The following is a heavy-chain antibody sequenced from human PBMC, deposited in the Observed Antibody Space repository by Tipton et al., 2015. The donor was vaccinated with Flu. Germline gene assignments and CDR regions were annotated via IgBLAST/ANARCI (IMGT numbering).Heavy chain of an antibody. CDR2: ISGSGDST. CDR3: ALRRAGTNGLIDF. J-gene: IGHJ4*02. V-gene: IGHV3-23*01. CDR1: GFTFSSYE. D-gene: IGHD1-1*01. Sequence: SLRLSCAASGFTFSSYEMNWVRQVPGKGLEWVSAISGSGDSTFYADSVMGRFTISRDNSKNTLYLQVNSLRAEDTALYYCALRRAGTNGLIDFWGQGTLVTVSS.